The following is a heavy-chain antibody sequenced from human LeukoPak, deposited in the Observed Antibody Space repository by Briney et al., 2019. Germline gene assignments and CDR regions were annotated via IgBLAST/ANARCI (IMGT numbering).Heavy chain of an antibody. CDR1: GFTFSSYS. J-gene: IGHJ3*02. V-gene: IGHV3-48*02. D-gene: IGHD3-16*01. Sequence: GGSLRLSCAASGFTFSSYSMNWVRQAPGKGLEWVSYISSRSSTIYYADSVKGRFTISRDNAKNSLYLQMNSLRDEDTAVYYCARDSGGWEESAFDIWGQGTMVTVSS. CDR3: ARDSGGWEESAFDI. CDR2: ISSRSSTI.